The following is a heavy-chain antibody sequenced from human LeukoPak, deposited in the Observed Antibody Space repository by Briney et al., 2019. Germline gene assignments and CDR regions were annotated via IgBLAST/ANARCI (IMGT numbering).Heavy chain of an antibody. J-gene: IGHJ4*02. D-gene: IGHD6-25*01. Sequence: SETLSLTCTVSGGSISIISSSTYYWGWIRQAPGKGLEWIGSLYYGENSHYNPSLRSRATLSVDTSNNQFSLKLTSVTAADAAVYFCARQLPTAAADTRGYFDYWGQGTVVTVSS. CDR2: LYYGENS. CDR1: GGSISIISSSTYY. CDR3: ARQLPTAAADTRGYFDY. V-gene: IGHV4-39*01.